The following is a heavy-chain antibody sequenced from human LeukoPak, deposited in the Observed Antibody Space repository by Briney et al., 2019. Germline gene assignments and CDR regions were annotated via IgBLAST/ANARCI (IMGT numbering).Heavy chain of an antibody. Sequence: PGGSLRLSCAASRFTFSSYAMSWVRQAPGEGLEWIGEVNLQGSTNYNPSLKGRVTMSVDTSKNQFSLKLSSVTAADTAVYYCASEDQQLSRGMDVWGQGTTVTVSS. CDR1: RFTFSSYA. CDR3: ASEDQQLSRGMDV. V-gene: IGHV4-34*01. CDR2: VNLQGST. D-gene: IGHD2-2*01. J-gene: IGHJ6*02.